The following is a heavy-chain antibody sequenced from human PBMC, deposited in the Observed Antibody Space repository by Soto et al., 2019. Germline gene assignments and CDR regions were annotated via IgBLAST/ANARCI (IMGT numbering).Heavy chain of an antibody. D-gene: IGHD3-22*01. CDR3: AKAVKYYDSTGYDAFAV. CDR1: GDSVSSYF. Sequence: SETLSLTCTVSGDSVSSYFWTWIRQPPGRALEWSGYMFHRGRTNYNPSLTSRVTMSADTSNNQFSLTLTSVTAADTAVYYCAKAVKYYDSTGYDAFAVWGQGIMVTVSS. V-gene: IGHV4-59*02. J-gene: IGHJ3*01. CDR2: MFHRGRT.